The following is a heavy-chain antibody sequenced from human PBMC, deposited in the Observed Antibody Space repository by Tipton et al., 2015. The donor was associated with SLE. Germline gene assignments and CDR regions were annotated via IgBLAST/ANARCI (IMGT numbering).Heavy chain of an antibody. D-gene: IGHD2-15*01. CDR3: ARVGWYWRYFDY. Sequence: GLVKPSETLSLTCAVYGGSFSGYYWSWIRQPPGKGLEWIGEINHSGSTNYNPSLKSRVTISVDTSKNQFSLKLSSVTAADTAVYYCARVGWYWRYFDYWGQGTLVTVSS. CDR1: GGSFSGYY. CDR2: INHSGST. J-gene: IGHJ4*02. V-gene: IGHV4-34*01.